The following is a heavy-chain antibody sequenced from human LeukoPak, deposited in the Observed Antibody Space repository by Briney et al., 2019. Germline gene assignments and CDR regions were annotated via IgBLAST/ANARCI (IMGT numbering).Heavy chain of an antibody. CDR3: ARAPTYYDFWSAHYYYYYMDV. CDR1: AFTFSTYG. J-gene: IGHJ6*03. CDR2: NRYDGSNK. D-gene: IGHD3-3*01. Sequence: GGSLRLSCAASAFTFSTYGMHWVRQAPGKGLEWVAFNRYDGSNKYYADSVKGRFTISRDNAKNSLYLQMNSLRAEDTAVYYCARAPTYYDFWSAHYYYYYMDVWGKGTTVTVSS. V-gene: IGHV3-30*02.